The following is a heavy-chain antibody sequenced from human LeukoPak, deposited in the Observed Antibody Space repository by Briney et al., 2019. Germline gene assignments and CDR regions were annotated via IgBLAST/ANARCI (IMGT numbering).Heavy chain of an antibody. J-gene: IGHJ2*01. Sequence: SETLSLTCAVYGGSFSGYYWSWIRQPPGKGLEWIGEINHSGSTNYNPSLKSRVTISVDTSKNQFSLKLSSVTAADTAVYYCARGEWLLLRYWYFDLWGRGTLVTVSS. CDR3: ARGEWLLLRYWYFDL. CDR1: GGSFSGYY. CDR2: INHSGST. D-gene: IGHD3-22*01. V-gene: IGHV4-34*01.